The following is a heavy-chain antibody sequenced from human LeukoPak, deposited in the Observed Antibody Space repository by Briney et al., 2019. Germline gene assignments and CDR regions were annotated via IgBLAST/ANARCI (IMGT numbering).Heavy chain of an antibody. D-gene: IGHD2-2*01. CDR2: IPYDGSNK. J-gene: IGHJ4*02. CDR1: GFTFSSYS. CDR3: AKAARYCSSTSCYAQRYYFDY. V-gene: IGHV3-30*18. Sequence: AGGSLRLSCAASGFTFSSYSMNWVRQAPGKGLEWVAVIPYDGSNKYYADSVKGRFTISRDNSKNTLYLQMNSLRAEDTAVYYCAKAARYCSSTSCYAQRYYFDYWGQGTLVTVSS.